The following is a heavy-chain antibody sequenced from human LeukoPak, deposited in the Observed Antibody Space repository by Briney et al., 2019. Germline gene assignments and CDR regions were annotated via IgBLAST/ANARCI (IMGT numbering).Heavy chain of an antibody. CDR1: GGSISSSRYY. Sequence: SETLSLPCTVSGGSISSSRYYWGWIRQPPGKGLEWIVTIYFSGSTYYNPSLKSRVHISIDTSKNQFSLRLSSMTAADRDVYYCARVATTTNLYYYYYMDVWGRGTKVTVSS. CDR2: IYFSGST. CDR3: ARVATTTNLYYYYYMDV. V-gene: IGHV4-39*01. D-gene: IGHD1-14*01. J-gene: IGHJ6*03.